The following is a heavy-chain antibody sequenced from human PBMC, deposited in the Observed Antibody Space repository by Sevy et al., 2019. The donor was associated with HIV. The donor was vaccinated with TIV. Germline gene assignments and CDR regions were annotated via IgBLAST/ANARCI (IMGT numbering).Heavy chain of an antibody. D-gene: IGHD4-17*01. J-gene: IGHJ6*02. CDR3: ARPRANYVDHYFFYAMDV. Sequence: GGSLRLSCAASGFAFSNYYAMHWVRQAPGKGLEWVALISYDGSDKYYADSGQGRFTISRDNFKNTLFLQMNSLTTEDTAVYYCARPRANYVDHYFFYAMDVWGQGTTVTVSS. V-gene: IGHV3-30-3*01. CDR2: ISYDGSDK. CDR1: GFAFSNYYA.